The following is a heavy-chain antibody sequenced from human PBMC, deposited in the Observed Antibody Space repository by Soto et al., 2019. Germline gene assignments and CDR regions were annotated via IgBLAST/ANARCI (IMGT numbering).Heavy chain of an antibody. D-gene: IGHD3-3*01. CDR3: ARDQITRTSCPYWGAHFESGYCRGYGMDV. J-gene: IGHJ6*02. CDR1: GYTFTSYY. Sequence: ASVKVSCKASGYTFTSYYMHWVRQAPGQGLEWMGIINPSGGSTSYAQKFQGRVTMTRDRSTSTVYMELSSLRSEDTAVYYCARDQITRTSCPYWGAHFESGYCRGYGMDVWGQGTTVTV. CDR2: INPSGGST. V-gene: IGHV1-46*01.